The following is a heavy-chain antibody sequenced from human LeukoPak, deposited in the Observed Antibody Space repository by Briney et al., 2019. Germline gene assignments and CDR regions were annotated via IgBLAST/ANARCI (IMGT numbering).Heavy chain of an antibody. J-gene: IGHJ3*02. D-gene: IGHD2-2*01. CDR1: GGSISSSSYY. Sequence: SETLSLTCTASGGSISSSSYYWGWIRQPPGKGLEWIGSIYYSGSTYYNASLKSRAAISVDTSKNQFSLKLSSVTAADTAVYYCARHGVNVVVPAARGAPYDAFDIWGQGTVVTVSS. CDR2: IYYSGST. CDR3: ARHGVNVVVPAARGAPYDAFDI. V-gene: IGHV4-39*01.